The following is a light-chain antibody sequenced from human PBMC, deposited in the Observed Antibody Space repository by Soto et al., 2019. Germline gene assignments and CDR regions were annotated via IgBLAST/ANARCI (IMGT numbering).Light chain of an antibody. CDR3: QSFGVNNQV. Sequence: NFMLTQPHSVSESPGKTVTISCTGSSGSIASNYVQWYQQRPGSAPTTVICENNQRPSGVPDRFSGSIDSSSNSASLTISGLKTEDEAEYDCQSFGVNNQVFGGGTKVTVL. J-gene: IGLJ3*02. CDR2: ENN. CDR1: SGSIASNY. V-gene: IGLV6-57*02.